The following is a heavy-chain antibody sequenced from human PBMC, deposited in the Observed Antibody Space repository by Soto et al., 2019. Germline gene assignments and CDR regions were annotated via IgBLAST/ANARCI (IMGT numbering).Heavy chain of an antibody. D-gene: IGHD1-1*01. CDR3: ARGVNDDS. J-gene: IGHJ4*02. Sequence: VKLVQSRGGLVQPGGSLRLSCAASGFSVGGNPVTWVRQAPGKGLEWVAVMHTGGSTFYADSVEGRFTISRDNSKNTVFLQMNRLSVGDTAIYFCARGVNDDSWGQGTRVTVSS. CDR1: GFSVGGNP. CDR2: MHTGGST. V-gene: IGHV3-53*01.